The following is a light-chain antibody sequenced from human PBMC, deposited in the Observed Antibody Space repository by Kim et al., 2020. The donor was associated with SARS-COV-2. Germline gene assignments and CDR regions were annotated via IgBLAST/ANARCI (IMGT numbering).Light chain of an antibody. CDR3: QQSYSPPPVT. Sequence: DIQMTQSPYSLSASVGDRVTITCRASQNIVTFLNWYQQKPGKAPKLLIYYTSRLQTGVPSRFSGSGYGTDFTLTISNLQPEDFATYYCQQSYSPPPVTFGQGTRLEIK. V-gene: IGKV1-39*01. CDR2: YTS. CDR1: QNIVTF. J-gene: IGKJ5*01.